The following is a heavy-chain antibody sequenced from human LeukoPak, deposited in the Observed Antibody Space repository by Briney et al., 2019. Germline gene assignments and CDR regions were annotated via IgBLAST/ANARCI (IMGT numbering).Heavy chain of an antibody. CDR3: AKDLYSGSYYLDY. CDR1: GFIFSGYS. D-gene: IGHD1-26*01. J-gene: IGHJ4*02. CDR2: ISSSSSYI. Sequence: GGSLRLSCAASGFIFSGYSMNWVRQAPGRGLEWVSYISSSSSYIYYADSVKGRFTISRDNAKNSLYLQMNSLRAEDTAVYYCAKDLYSGSYYLDYWGQGTLVTVSS. V-gene: IGHV3-21*05.